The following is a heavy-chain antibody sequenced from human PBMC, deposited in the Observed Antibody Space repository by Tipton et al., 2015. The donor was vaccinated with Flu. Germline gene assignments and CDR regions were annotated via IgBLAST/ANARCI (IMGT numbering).Heavy chain of an antibody. CDR1: GGSISCGGYY. Sequence: TLSLTCTVSGGSISCGGYYWSWIRQHPGKGLEWIGYIYYSGSTYYNPSLKSRVTISVDTSKNQFSLKLSSVTAADTAVYYCARGGSGYPPGGMDVWGQGTTVTVSS. CDR2: IYYSGST. D-gene: IGHD3-22*01. V-gene: IGHV4-31*03. J-gene: IGHJ6*02. CDR3: ARGGSGYPPGGMDV.